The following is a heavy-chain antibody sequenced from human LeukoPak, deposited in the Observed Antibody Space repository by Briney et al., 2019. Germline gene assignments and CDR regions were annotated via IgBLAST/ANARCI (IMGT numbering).Heavy chain of an antibody. J-gene: IGHJ5*02. CDR3: ASGRRGVWFDP. CDR1: GGSISSYY. CDR2: IYYSGST. V-gene: IGHV4-59*08. Sequence: SETLSLTCTVSGGSISSYYWSWIRQPPGRGLEWIGYIYYSGSTNYNPSLKSRVTISVDTSKNQFSLKLSSVTAADTAVYYCASGRRGVWFDPWGQGTLVTVSS.